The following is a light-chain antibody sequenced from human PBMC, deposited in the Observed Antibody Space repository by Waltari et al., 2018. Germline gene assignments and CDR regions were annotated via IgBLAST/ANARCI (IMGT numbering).Light chain of an antibody. CDR2: EDS. CDR3: YLPDSISNLWV. CDR1: ALPKKY. V-gene: IGLV3-10*01. Sequence: SYELTQPPSVSVSPGQTARITCSGDALPKKYAYWYQQKSGQATVLVIYEDSKRHSGVHERCSGSGSGIMATLNISGAQVEDEADYYCYLPDSISNLWVFGGGTKLTVL. J-gene: IGLJ3*02.